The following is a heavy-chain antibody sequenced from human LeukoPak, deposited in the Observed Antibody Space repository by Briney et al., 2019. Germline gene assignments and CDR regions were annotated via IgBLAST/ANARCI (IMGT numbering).Heavy chain of an antibody. J-gene: IGHJ4*02. V-gene: IGHV4-59*08. CDR2: IYHSGST. CDR3: ARHLPGDYFDY. Sequence: SETLSLTCTVSGGSISRYYWSWIRQPPGKGLEWIGYIYHSGSTYYNPSLKSRVTISVDRSKNQFSLKLSSVTAADTAVYYCARHLPGDYFDYWGQGTLVTVSS. CDR1: GGSISRYY. D-gene: IGHD2-8*02.